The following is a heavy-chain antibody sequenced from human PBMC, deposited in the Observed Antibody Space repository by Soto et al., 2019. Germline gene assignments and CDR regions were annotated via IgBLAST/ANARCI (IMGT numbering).Heavy chain of an antibody. CDR3: ARLARIMVRGVIQGLYNWFDP. CDR1: GYSLTSYW. CDR2: IYPGDSDT. Sequence: GESLKISCKGSGYSLTSYWIGWVRQMPGKGLEWMGIIYPGDSDTRYSPSFQGQVTISADKSISTAYLQWSSLKASDTAMYYCARLARIMVRGVIQGLYNWFDPWGQGTLVTVSS. J-gene: IGHJ5*02. D-gene: IGHD3-10*01. V-gene: IGHV5-51*01.